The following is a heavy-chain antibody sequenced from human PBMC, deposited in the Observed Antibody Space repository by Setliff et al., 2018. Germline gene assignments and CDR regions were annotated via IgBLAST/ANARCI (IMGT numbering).Heavy chain of an antibody. CDR2: IWYDGSNK. J-gene: IGHJ4*02. CDR3: ARGGSPYYFDY. D-gene: IGHD3-16*01. V-gene: IGHV3-33*01. CDR1: GFTFGSYG. Sequence: GGSLRLSCAASGFTFGSYGMYWVRQAPGKGLEWVALIWYDGSNKYYADSVKGRFTISRDNSKNTLYLQMNSLRAEDTAVYYCARGGSPYYFDYWGQGTLVTVSS.